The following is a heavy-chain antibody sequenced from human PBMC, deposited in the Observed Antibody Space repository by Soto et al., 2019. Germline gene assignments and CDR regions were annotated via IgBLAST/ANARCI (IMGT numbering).Heavy chain of an antibody. CDR1: GGTFSNYG. CDR3: DRDLSTGGRHTAFHI. D-gene: IGHD3-16*01. J-gene: IGHJ3*02. Sequence: QVQLVQSGAEVKKPGSSVKVSCKASGGTFSNYGFSWVRQAPGQGLEWMGGIFPIFGTIQYAQKFQGRLTLTADKSTSTAYMEQTSLTSEKTADYYGDRDLSTGGRHTAFHIWGQGTMVAVSS. V-gene: IGHV1-69*06. CDR2: IFPIFGTI.